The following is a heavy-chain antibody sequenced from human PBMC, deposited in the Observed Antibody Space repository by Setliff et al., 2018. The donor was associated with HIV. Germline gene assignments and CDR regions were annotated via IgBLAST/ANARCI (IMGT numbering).Heavy chain of an antibody. CDR3: AYSGRQLRGPYFDF. D-gene: IGHD1-1*01. CDR2: IYWNNNK. CDR1: GLSLSTSGVG. Sequence: SGPTLVNPTQTLTLTCTFSGLSLSTSGVGVGWIRQSPGKALEWLAFIYWNNNKHYSTSLKSRLTVTKDTSKNRVAFTMTNMDPVDTATYYCAYSGRQLRGPYFDFWGQGTPVTVS. V-gene: IGHV2-5*01. J-gene: IGHJ4*02.